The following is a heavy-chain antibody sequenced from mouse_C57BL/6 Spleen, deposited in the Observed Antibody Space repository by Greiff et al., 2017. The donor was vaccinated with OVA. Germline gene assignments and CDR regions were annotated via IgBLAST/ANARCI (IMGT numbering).Heavy chain of an antibody. CDR2: INPSNGGT. J-gene: IGHJ3*01. Sequence: QVHVKQSGTELVKPGASVKLSCKASGYTFTSYWMHWVKQRPGQGLEWIGNINPSNGGTTYNEKFKSKATLTVDKSSSPAYMQLSSLTSEYSSVYYCARWERTGSSYGVAYWGQGTLVTVSA. CDR3: ARWERTGSSYGVAY. D-gene: IGHD1-1*01. CDR1: GYTFTSYW. V-gene: IGHV1-53*01.